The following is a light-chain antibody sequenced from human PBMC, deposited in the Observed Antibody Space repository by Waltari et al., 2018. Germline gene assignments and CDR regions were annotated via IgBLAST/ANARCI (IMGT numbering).Light chain of an antibody. Sequence: IVLTQSPGTLSLSPGERATLSCRASQSVSRSLAWYQQKPGQAPKLLIDGASTRATGSPDRFTGRGSGTDFSLTISSLEPEDFAIYFCQHYVRLPATFGQGTKVEIK. CDR2: GAS. V-gene: IGKV3-20*01. CDR3: QHYVRLPAT. CDR1: QSVSRS. J-gene: IGKJ1*01.